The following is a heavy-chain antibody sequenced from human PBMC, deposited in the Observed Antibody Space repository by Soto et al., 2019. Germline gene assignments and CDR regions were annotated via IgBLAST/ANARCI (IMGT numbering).Heavy chain of an antibody. Sequence: EVQLVESGGGLVHPGESRRLSCAASGFTFGTYWMHWVRQAPGKGLVWVSRMDRDGSRITYADFVKGRFTISRDNAKNTVYLHMNSLTAEDTAVYYCVRTSLVVAVATREDFWGQGTLVTVSS. D-gene: IGHD2-15*01. V-gene: IGHV3-74*01. CDR3: VRTSLVVAVATREDF. CDR1: GFTFGTYW. J-gene: IGHJ4*02. CDR2: MDRDGSRI.